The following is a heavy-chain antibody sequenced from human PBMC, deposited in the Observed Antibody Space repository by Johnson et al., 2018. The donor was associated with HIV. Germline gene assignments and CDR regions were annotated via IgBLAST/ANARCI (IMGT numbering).Heavy chain of an antibody. CDR1: GFTFSDYY. Sequence: QVQLVESGGGLVKPGGSLRLSCAASGFTFSDYYMSWIRQAPGKGLEWVSYISSSGSTIYYADSVKGRFTISRDNSKNMLYLQMNRLRADDTAVYYCAKDQEGSALDVWGQGTLVTVSS. V-gene: IGHV3-11*04. CDR3: AKDQEGSALDV. J-gene: IGHJ3*01. D-gene: IGHD1-26*01. CDR2: ISSSGSTI.